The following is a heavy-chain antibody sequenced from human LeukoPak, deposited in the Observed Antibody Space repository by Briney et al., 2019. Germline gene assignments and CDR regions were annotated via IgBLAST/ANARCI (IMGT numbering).Heavy chain of an antibody. Sequence: GGSLRLSCAASGFTFSSYAMSWVRQAPGKGLEWVSAISGSGGSTYYADSVKGRFTISRDNSKNTLHLQMNSLRAEDTAVYYCAKDPGILTGYYSYWGRGTLVTVSS. D-gene: IGHD3-9*01. V-gene: IGHV3-23*01. CDR2: ISGSGGST. J-gene: IGHJ4*02. CDR3: AKDPGILTGYYSY. CDR1: GFTFSSYA.